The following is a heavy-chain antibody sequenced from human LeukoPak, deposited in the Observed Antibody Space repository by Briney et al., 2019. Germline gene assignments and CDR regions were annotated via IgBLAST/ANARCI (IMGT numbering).Heavy chain of an antibody. CDR2: IYHSGST. V-gene: IGHV4-38-2*02. D-gene: IGHD3-10*01. Sequence: SETLSLTCTVSGSSISDPYYWGWIRQAPGKGLECIGTIYHSGSTYYNPSLQSRVSISLDTSKNQFSLKLTSVTAADTAVYYCARSLSMVRGVIRPYYYYYMDVWGKGTTVTVSS. CDR3: ARSLSMVRGVIRPYYYYYMDV. J-gene: IGHJ6*03. CDR1: GSSISDPYY.